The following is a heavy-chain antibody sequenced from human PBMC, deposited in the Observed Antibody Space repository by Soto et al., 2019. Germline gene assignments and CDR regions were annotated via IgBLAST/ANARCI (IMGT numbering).Heavy chain of an antibody. CDR1: GFTFSSYA. J-gene: IGHJ6*03. V-gene: IGHV3-23*01. Sequence: GGSLRLSCAASGFTFSSYAMSWVRQAPGKGLEWVSAISGSGGSTYYADSVKGRFTIARDNSKNTLYLQMNSLRAEDTAVYYCAKSSSYYYYYYMDVWGKGTTVTVSS. CDR3: AKSSSYYYYYYMDV. CDR2: ISGSGGST.